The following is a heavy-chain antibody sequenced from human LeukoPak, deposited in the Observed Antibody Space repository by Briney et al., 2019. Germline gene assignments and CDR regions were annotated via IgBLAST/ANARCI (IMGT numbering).Heavy chain of an antibody. Sequence: SETLSLTCTVSGGSISSSSYYWGWIRQPPGTGLEWIGSIYYSGSTYYNPSLKSRVTISVDTSENQFSLKLSSVTAADTAVYYCARARITMRERRGGAFDIWGQGTMVTVSS. CDR2: IYYSGST. D-gene: IGHD3-22*01. CDR1: GGSISSSSYY. CDR3: ARARITMRERRGGAFDI. V-gene: IGHV4-39*07. J-gene: IGHJ3*02.